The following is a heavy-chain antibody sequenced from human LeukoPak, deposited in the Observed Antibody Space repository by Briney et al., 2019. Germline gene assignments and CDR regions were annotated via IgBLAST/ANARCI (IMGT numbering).Heavy chain of an antibody. D-gene: IGHD3-22*01. Sequence: GGSLRLSCAASGFTFSAYSINWVRQAPGKGLEWVSSISNIGTYIYYADSVKGRFTISRDNAKSSLYLQMNSLRAEDTAVYYCARAYYSDITDYPYIGYWGQGVLVTVSS. CDR3: ARAYYSDITDYPYIGY. CDR1: GFTFSAYS. J-gene: IGHJ4*02. V-gene: IGHV3-21*01. CDR2: ISNIGTYI.